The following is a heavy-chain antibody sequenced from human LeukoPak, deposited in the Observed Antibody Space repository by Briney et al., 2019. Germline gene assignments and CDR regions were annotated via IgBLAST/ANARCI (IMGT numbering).Heavy chain of an antibody. D-gene: IGHD2-2*01. J-gene: IGHJ6*02. Sequence: GGSLRLSCAASGFTFSSYSMNWVRQAPGKGLEWVSSISSSSSYIYYADSVKGRFTISRDNAKNSLYLQMNSLRAEDTAVYYCASNPYCSSTSCYGVNYYYYYGMDVWGQGTTVTVS. CDR1: GFTFSSYS. V-gene: IGHV3-21*01. CDR2: ISSSSSYI. CDR3: ASNPYCSSTSCYGVNYYYYYGMDV.